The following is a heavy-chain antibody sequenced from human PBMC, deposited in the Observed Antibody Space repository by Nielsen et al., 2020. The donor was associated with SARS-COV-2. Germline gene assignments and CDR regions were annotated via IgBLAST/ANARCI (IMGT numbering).Heavy chain of an antibody. CDR1: GGTFSSYA. V-gene: IGHV1-69*04. D-gene: IGHD6-13*01. J-gene: IGHJ5*02. CDR3: ASGSIAAAGTDNWFDP. Sequence: SVKVSCKASGGTFSSYAISWVRQAPGQGLEWMGRIIPILGIANYAQKFQGRVTITADKSTSTAYMELSSLRSEDTAVYYCASGSIAAAGTDNWFDPWGQGTLVTVFS. CDR2: IIPILGIA.